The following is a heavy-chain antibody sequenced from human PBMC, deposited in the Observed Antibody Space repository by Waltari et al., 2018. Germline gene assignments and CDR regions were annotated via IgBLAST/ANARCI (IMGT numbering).Heavy chain of an antibody. D-gene: IGHD2-2*01. Sequence: QVQLQQWGAGLLKPSETLSLTCAVYGGSFSGYYWSWIRQPPGKGLEWIGEINHSGSTNYNPALKSRVTRSVDTSKNQFSLRLCAVTAADTAVYYCARTFCSSTSCYPNWFDPWGQGTLVTVSS. J-gene: IGHJ5*02. V-gene: IGHV4-34*01. CDR3: ARTFCSSTSCYPNWFDP. CDR1: GGSFSGYY. CDR2: INHSGST.